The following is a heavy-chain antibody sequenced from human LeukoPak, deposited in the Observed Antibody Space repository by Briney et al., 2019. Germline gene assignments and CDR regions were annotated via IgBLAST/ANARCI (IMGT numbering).Heavy chain of an antibody. J-gene: IGHJ4*02. CDR3: AKDSANAWPDY. Sequence: GGSLRLSCAASGFTFSSYAMSWVRQAPGKGLEWASTISSSGASTYYADSVKGRFTISRDNSKNTLYLQMNSLRAEDTAVYYCAKDSANAWPDYWGQGTLVTVSS. V-gene: IGHV3-23*01. D-gene: IGHD2-2*01. CDR2: ISSSGAST. CDR1: GFTFSSYA.